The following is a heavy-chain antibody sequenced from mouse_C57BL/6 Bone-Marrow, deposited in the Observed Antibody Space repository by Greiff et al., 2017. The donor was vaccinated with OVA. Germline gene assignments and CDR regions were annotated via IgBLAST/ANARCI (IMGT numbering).Heavy chain of an antibody. CDR3: ARFGTTVVDWYCDV. CDR2: INPSNGGT. D-gene: IGHD1-1*01. J-gene: IGHJ1*03. CDR1: GYTFTSYW. Sequence: QVQLQQPGTELVKPGASVKLSCKASGYTFTSYWMHWVTQRPGQGLEWIGNINPSNGGTNYNEKFKSKATLTVDKSSSSAYMQLSSLTSEDSAVYYCARFGTTVVDWYCDVWGTGTTVTVSS. V-gene: IGHV1-53*01.